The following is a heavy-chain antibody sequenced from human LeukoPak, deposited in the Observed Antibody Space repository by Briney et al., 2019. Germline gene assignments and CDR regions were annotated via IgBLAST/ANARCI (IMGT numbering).Heavy chain of an antibody. CDR3: ASPGGGTMVRGVKDYGMDV. V-gene: IGHV1-2*02. J-gene: IGHJ6*02. CDR1: GYTFTGYY. Sequence: GASVKVSCKASGYTFTGYYMHWVRQAPGQGLEWMGWINPNTRGTNYAQKFQGRVTMTRDTSISTAYMELSRLRSDDTAVYYCASPGGGTMVRGVKDYGMDVWGQGTTVTVSS. D-gene: IGHD3-10*01. CDR2: INPNTRGT.